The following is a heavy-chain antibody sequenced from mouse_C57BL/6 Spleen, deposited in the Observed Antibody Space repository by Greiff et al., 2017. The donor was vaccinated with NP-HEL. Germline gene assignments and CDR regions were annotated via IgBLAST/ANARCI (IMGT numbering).Heavy chain of an antibody. CDR2: IYPGSGST. D-gene: IGHD3-3*01. Sequence: QVPLQQPGAELVKPGASVKMSCKASGYTFTSYWITWVKQRPGQGLEWIGDIYPGSGSTNYNEKFKSKATLTVDTSSSTAYMQLSSLTSEDSAVYYCARFLGGDWYFDVWGTGTTVTVSS. J-gene: IGHJ1*03. CDR1: GYTFTSYW. CDR3: ARFLGGDWYFDV. V-gene: IGHV1-55*01.